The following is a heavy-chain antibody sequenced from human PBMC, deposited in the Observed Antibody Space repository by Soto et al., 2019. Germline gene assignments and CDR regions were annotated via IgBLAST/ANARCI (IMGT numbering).Heavy chain of an antibody. Sequence: QVQLVQSGTEVKKPGASVTVSCKSSGYTFTDFYLHWLRQAPGQGLEWVGWINPKSGDTKSSQRFQGRVTMSRDTSVSTAYIDLTSLTSDDTAIYYCATSTNGTTGWYHPWGQGTRVTVSS. CDR3: ATSTNGTTGWYHP. D-gene: IGHD1-1*01. CDR2: INPKSGDT. J-gene: IGHJ5*01. V-gene: IGHV1-2*02. CDR1: GYTFTDFY.